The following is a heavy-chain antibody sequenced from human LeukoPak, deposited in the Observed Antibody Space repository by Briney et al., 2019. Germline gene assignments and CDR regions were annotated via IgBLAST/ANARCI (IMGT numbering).Heavy chain of an antibody. CDR1: GFAFSNYN. CDR3: ARGTSPDTG. CDR2: ISSSSNYI. D-gene: IGHD2-2*01. V-gene: IGHV3-21*06. J-gene: IGHJ4*02. Sequence: PGGSLRLSCAASGFAFSNYNMNWVRQTPGKGLEWVSSISSSSNYIYYADSVKGRFTISRDNAKNSMYLQMNSLRAEDTAVYYCARGTSPDTGWGQGTLVTVSS.